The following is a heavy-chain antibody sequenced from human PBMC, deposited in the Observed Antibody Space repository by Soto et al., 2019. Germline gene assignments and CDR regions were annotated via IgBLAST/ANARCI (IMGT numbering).Heavy chain of an antibody. CDR1: GFTFSTFS. CDR3: ARDLCWAFDS. D-gene: IGHD2-15*01. V-gene: IGHV3-48*02. J-gene: IGHJ4*02. Sequence: EVQLVESGGGSVQPGGSLRLSCAASGFTFSTFSMNWVRQAPGRGLEWISYISGGGRPISYADSVKGRFTISRDNAKKSPYLQIDSLTDEDTAVYYCARDLCWAFDSLGQGTLVTVSS. CDR2: ISGGGRPI.